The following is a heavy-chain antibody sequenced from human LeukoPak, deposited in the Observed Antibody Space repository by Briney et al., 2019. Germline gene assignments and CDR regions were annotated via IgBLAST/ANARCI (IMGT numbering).Heavy chain of an antibody. D-gene: IGHD1-26*01. J-gene: IGHJ4*02. Sequence: SETLSLTCSVSGHSISSGYYWGWIRQPPGKGLEWIGTMYHRGSTYYNPSLKSRVTMSGDTSKNHFSLKLSSVTAADTAVYYCARGRLLLRPYDYWGQGTLVTVSS. CDR2: MYHRGST. CDR1: GHSISSGYY. V-gene: IGHV4-38-2*02. CDR3: ARGRLLLRPYDY.